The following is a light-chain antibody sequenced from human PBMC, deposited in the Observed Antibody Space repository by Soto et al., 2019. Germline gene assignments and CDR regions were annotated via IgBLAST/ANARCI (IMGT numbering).Light chain of an antibody. J-gene: IGLJ2*01. V-gene: IGLV2-14*01. Sequence: QSALTQPASVSGSPGQSITISGTGTSSDVGGYNYVSWYQQHPGKAPKLMIYDVSNRPSGVSNRFSGSKSGNTASLTIAGLQAADEADYYCSSYTSSSTLVVFGGGTELTVL. CDR2: DVS. CDR3: SSYTSSSTLVV. CDR1: SSDVGGYNY.